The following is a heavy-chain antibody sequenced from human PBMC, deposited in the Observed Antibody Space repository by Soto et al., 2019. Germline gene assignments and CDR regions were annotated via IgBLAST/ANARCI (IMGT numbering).Heavy chain of an antibody. CDR1: GFTVSNNY. Sequence: EAQLVESGGDLVQPGGSLRLSCAASGFTVSNNYMSWVRQAPGKGLEWVSLIYSGGSTYYAESVKGRFTISRDSSKNTLYLQMNSLRAEDTAMYYCAAYSHKGYWGQGTLVTVSS. CDR2: IYSGGST. J-gene: IGHJ4*02. D-gene: IGHD3-16*01. V-gene: IGHV3-66*01. CDR3: AAYSHKGY.